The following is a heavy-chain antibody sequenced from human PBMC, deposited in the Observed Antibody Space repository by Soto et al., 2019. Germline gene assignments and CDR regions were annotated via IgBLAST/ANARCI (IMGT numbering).Heavy chain of an antibody. V-gene: IGHV1-46*01. CDR3: ARALTAQEPGP. CDR1: GYTFANFY. D-gene: IGHD1-26*01. J-gene: IGHJ4*02. Sequence: QVQLVQSGAEVMKPGASVTVCCKASGYTFANFYMHWVRQAPGQGLEWMGIINPSAHSTTYAQKFQGRVTMTSDTSTSTVYMEMRSLRSEDTAIYFCARALTAQEPGPWGQGTLVTVSS. CDR2: INPSAHST.